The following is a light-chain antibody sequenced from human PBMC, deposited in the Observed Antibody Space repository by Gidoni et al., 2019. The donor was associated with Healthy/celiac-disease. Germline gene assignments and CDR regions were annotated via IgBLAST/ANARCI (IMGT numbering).Light chain of an antibody. Sequence: DIQMTQSPSTLSASVGDRVTITCRASQSISSWLAWYQQKPGKAPKLLIYKASTLESGVPSRFSGSGSGTDFTLTISSLQPDDFATYHCQQYDSNWTFGQGTKVEIK. CDR1: QSISSW. CDR2: KAS. V-gene: IGKV1-5*03. J-gene: IGKJ1*01. CDR3: QQYDSNWT.